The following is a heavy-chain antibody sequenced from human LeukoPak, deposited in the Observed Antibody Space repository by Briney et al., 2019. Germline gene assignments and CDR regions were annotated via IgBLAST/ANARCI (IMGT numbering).Heavy chain of an antibody. CDR3: ARGLLTEDIVVVPAALSYYYYYGMDV. Sequence: SETLSLTCNVSGGSFSSGSYYWSWIRQPPGKGLEWIGYIYYSGSTNYNPSLKSRVTISVETSKNQFSLKLSSVTAADTAVYYCARGLLTEDIVVVPAALSYYYYYGMDVWGQGTTVTVSS. V-gene: IGHV4-61*01. CDR2: IYYSGST. J-gene: IGHJ6*02. CDR1: GGSFSSGSYY. D-gene: IGHD2-2*01.